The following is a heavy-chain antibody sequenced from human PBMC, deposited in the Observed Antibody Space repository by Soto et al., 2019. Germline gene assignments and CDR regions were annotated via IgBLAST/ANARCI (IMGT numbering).Heavy chain of an antibody. CDR3: AKEVPFQVALDY. Sequence: QVQLVESGGGVVQPGRSLRLSCAASGFTFSSYGMHWFRQAPGKGLEWVAVISYDGSNKYYADSVKGRFTISRDNSKNTLYLQMNSLRAEDTAVYYCAKEVPFQVALDYWGQGTLVTVSS. J-gene: IGHJ4*02. D-gene: IGHD5-12*01. CDR2: ISYDGSNK. CDR1: GFTFSSYG. V-gene: IGHV3-30*18.